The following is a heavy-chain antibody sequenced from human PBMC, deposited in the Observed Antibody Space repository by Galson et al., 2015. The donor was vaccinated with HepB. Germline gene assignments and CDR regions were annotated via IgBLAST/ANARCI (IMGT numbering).Heavy chain of an antibody. D-gene: IGHD6-13*01. CDR2: TYYRSKWYN. J-gene: IGHJ4*02. CDR1: GDSVSSNSAA. CDR3: ARGASVKGYSSSWLDY. Sequence: CAISGDSVSSNSAAWNWIRQSQSRRLEWLGRTYYRSKWYNDYAVSVKSRITINPDTSKNQFSLQLNSVTPEDTAVYYCARGASVKGYSSSWLDYWGQGTLGTVSS. V-gene: IGHV6-1*01.